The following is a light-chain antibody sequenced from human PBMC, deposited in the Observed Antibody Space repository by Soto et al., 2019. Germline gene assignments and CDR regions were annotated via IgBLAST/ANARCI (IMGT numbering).Light chain of an antibody. Sequence: QSALTQPASVSGSPGQSNTISCTGTSSDVGSYNLVSWYQQHPGKAPKVMIYEGSKRPSGVSNRFSGSKSGNTASLTISGLQAEDEADYYSCSYAGSSTFVVFGGGTKLTVL. CDR1: SSDVGSYNL. J-gene: IGLJ2*01. CDR2: EGS. CDR3: CSYAGSSTFVV. V-gene: IGLV2-23*03.